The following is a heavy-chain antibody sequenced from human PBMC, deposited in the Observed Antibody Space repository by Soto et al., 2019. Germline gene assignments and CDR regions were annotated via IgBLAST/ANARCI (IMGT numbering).Heavy chain of an antibody. J-gene: IGHJ4*02. Sequence: PGECLKIPCKGSGYSCTSYWSGWDRQMPGQRLGWMGFIYPGDSDTRYSSSFQGQVTVSSDQSISTAYLQWSSLKASDTAKNYCERLTGTCKYCSSTSCYQSPIDYRGQVNLVT. CDR3: ERLTGTCKYCSSTSCYQSPIDY. CDR1: GYSCTSYW. D-gene: IGHD2-2*01. V-gene: IGHV5-51*03. CDR2: IYPGDSDT.